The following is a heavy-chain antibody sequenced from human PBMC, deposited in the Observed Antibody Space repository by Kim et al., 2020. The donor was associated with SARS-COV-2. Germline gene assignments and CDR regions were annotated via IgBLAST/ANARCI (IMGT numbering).Heavy chain of an antibody. CDR2: K. V-gene: IGHV3-30*02. CDR3: AKELNGDYLCY. D-gene: IGHD4-17*01. Sequence: KCYADSVKGRFTISRDNSKNTLYLQMNSLRAEDTAVYYCAKELNGDYLCYWGQGTLVTVSS. J-gene: IGHJ4*02.